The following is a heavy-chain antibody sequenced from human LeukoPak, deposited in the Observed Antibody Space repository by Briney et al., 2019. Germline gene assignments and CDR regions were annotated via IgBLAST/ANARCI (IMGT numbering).Heavy chain of an antibody. J-gene: IGHJ4*02. CDR3: ARGLRYFD. D-gene: IGHD3-9*01. Sequence: PSETLSLTCTVSGGSISSGSYYWSWIRQPAGKGLEWIGRIYTSGSTNYNPSLKSRVTISVDTSKNQFSLKLSSVTAADTAVYCCARGLRYFDWGQGTLVTVSS. V-gene: IGHV4-61*02. CDR2: IYTSGST. CDR1: GGSISSGSYY.